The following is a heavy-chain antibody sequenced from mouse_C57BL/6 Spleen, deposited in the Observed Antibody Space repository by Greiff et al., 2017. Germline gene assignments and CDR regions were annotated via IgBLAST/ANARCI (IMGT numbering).Heavy chain of an antibody. J-gene: IGHJ2*01. CDR2: INPSTGGT. V-gene: IGHV1-42*01. CDR3: ARTRLRYFDY. CDR1: GYSFTGYY. Sequence: EVQLQQSGPELVKPGASVKISCKASGYSFTGYYMNWVKQSPEKSLEWIGEINPSTGGTTYNQKFKAKATLTVDKSSSTAYMQLKSLTSEDSAVYYCARTRLRYFDYWGQGTTLAVSS.